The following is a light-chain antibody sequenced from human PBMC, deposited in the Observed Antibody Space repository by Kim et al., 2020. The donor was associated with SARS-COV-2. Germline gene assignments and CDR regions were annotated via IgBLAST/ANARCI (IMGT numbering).Light chain of an antibody. CDR1: SPSSSSGHF. Sequence: VPLTSASPSPSSSSGHFPPYSQQPPRHLPRTLIYPTNTRSSGVPDRFSGAILGNKASLPITAAQADDYSHYYCMLYLGNGISVFGGGTPLTVL. V-gene: IGLV8-61*01. CDR2: PTN. CDR3: MLYLGNGISV. J-gene: IGLJ2*01.